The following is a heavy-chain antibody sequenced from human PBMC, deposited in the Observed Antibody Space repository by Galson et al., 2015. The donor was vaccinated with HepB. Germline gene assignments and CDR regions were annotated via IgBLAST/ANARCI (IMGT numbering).Heavy chain of an antibody. J-gene: IGHJ4*02. D-gene: IGHD3-22*01. CDR3: AKPYDSSGFLPGSD. V-gene: IGHV3-23*01. CDR1: GFTFSSYA. Sequence: LRLSCAASGFTFSSYAMSWVRQAPGKGLEWVSGISGSGGRTHYADSVKGRFTISRDKSKNTLFLQMNSLRAEDTAVYYCAKPYDSSGFLPGSDWGQGTLVTVSS. CDR2: ISGSGGRT.